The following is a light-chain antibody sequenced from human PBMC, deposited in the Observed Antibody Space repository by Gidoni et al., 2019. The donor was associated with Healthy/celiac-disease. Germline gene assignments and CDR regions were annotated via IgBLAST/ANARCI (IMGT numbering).Light chain of an antibody. J-gene: IGKJ2*01. CDR2: DAS. CDR1: QSVSSY. V-gene: IGKV3-11*01. CDR3: QQRSNWPPYT. Sequence: EIVLTQSPATLSLSPGERATLACRASQSVSSYLAWYQQKPGQAPRLLIYDASNRANGIPARFSGSGSGTDCTLTISSLEPEDFAVYYCQQRSNWPPYTFGQGTKLEIK.